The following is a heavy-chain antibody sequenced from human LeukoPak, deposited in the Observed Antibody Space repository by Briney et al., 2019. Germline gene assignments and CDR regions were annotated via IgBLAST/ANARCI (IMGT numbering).Heavy chain of an antibody. J-gene: IGHJ4*02. D-gene: IGHD5-24*01. CDR2: ISACNGNT. Sequence: ASVKVSCKASGYTFTSYGISWVRQAPGQGLEWMGWISACNGNTNYAQKFQGRVTMTRDMSTSTVYMELSSLRSEDTAVYYCAREIGPIQLHLWGSAFDYWGQGTLVTVSS. V-gene: IGHV1-18*01. CDR3: AREIGPIQLHLWGSAFDY. CDR1: GYTFTSYG.